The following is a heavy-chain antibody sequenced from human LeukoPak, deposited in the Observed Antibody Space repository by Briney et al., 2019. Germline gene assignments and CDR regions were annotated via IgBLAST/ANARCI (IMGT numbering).Heavy chain of an antibody. J-gene: IGHJ5*02. CDR1: GGTFSSYA. CDR2: IIPIFGTA. V-gene: IGHV1-69*01. CDR3: AGYPDNWNYADINWFDP. Sequence: SVKVSCKASGGTFSSYAISWVRQAPGQGLEWMGGIIPIFGTANYAQKFQGRVTITADESTSTAFMELSSLRSEDTAVYYCAGYPDNWNYADINWFDPWGQGTLVTVSS. D-gene: IGHD1-7*01.